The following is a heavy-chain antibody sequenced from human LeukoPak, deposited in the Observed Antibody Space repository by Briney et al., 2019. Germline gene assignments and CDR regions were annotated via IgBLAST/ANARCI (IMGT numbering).Heavy chain of an antibody. Sequence: GESLKISCKGSGYSFTDYWIGWVRQMPGKGLEWMGLIHPRDSVTRYGPAFQGQVTVSADKSTSTAYLQWSSLKASDTAIYYCARRPEEQHLSMDVWGQGTTVTVSS. D-gene: IGHD6-13*01. J-gene: IGHJ6*02. V-gene: IGHV5-51*01. CDR1: GYSFTDYW. CDR2: IHPRDSVT. CDR3: ARRPEEQHLSMDV.